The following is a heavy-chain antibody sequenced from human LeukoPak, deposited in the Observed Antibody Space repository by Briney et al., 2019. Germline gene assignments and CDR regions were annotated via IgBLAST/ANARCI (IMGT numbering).Heavy chain of an antibody. CDR2: TNHSETA. V-gene: IGHV4-38-2*02. J-gene: IGHJ4*02. D-gene: IGHD3-3*01. CDR3: VRGVVRITILGVVISPYYFDY. CDR1: RCSISDYY. Sequence: PSETLSLTSTVSRCSISDYYWVWIRHPPGEGREWSVNTNHSETAYSNPFLKRRATITVDTSKKPFFQQLSSVTAADAAEYYCVRGVVRITILGVVISPYYFDYWGQGTLVTVSS.